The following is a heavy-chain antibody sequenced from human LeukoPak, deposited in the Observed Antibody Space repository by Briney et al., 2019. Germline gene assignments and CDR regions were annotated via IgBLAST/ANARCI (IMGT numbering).Heavy chain of an antibody. D-gene: IGHD4-17*01. Sequence: SETLSLTCAVYGGSFSGYYWSWIRQPPGKGLEWIGEINHSGSTNYNPSLKSRVTISVDTSKNQFSLKLSSVTAADTAVYYCARRGNYGDYADDYWGQGTLVTVSS. V-gene: IGHV4-34*01. CDR2: INHSGST. J-gene: IGHJ4*02. CDR3: ARRGNYGDYADDY. CDR1: GGSFSGYY.